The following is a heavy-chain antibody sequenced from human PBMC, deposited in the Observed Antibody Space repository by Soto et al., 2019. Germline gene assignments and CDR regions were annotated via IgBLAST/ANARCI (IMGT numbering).Heavy chain of an antibody. D-gene: IGHD3-9*01. Sequence: GESLKISCKGSGYSFTSYWISWVRQMPGKGLEWMGGIDPSDSYTNYSPSFQGHVTISADKSISTAYLQWSSLKASDTAMYYCASNYDILTGHYGMDVWGQGTTVTVSS. V-gene: IGHV5-10-1*01. CDR3: ASNYDILTGHYGMDV. CDR2: IDPSDSYT. CDR1: GYSFTSYW. J-gene: IGHJ6*02.